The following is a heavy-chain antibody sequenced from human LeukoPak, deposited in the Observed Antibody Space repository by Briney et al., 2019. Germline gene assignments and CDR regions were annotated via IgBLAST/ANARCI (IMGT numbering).Heavy chain of an antibody. D-gene: IGHD3-3*01. CDR3: ATLRFLEWLPYGMDV. J-gene: IGHJ6*02. Sequence: GGSLRLSCAASGFTFSSYSMNWVRQAPGKGLEWVSSISSSSSYIYYADSVKGRFTISRDNAKNSLYLQMNSLRAEDTAVYYCATLRFLEWLPYGMDVWGQGTTVTVSS. V-gene: IGHV3-21*01. CDR1: GFTFSSYS. CDR2: ISSSSSYI.